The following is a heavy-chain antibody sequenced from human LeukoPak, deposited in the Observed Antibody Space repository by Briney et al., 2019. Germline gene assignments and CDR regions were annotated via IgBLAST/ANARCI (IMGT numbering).Heavy chain of an antibody. J-gene: IGHJ3*02. D-gene: IGHD6-19*01. CDR1: GGSISSSSYY. Sequence: PSETLSLTCTVSGGSISSSSYYWGWIRQPPGKGLEWIGSIYYSGSTYYNPSLKSRVTISVDTSKNQFSLKLSSVTAADTAVYYCARQWLFPLPDAFDIWGQGTMVTVSS. CDR3: ARQWLFPLPDAFDI. CDR2: IYYSGST. V-gene: IGHV4-39*01.